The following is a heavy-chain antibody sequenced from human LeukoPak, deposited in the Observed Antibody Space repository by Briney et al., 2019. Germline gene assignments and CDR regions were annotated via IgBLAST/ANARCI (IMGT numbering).Heavy chain of an antibody. CDR2: IIPIFGTA. D-gene: IGHD3-22*01. J-gene: IGHJ4*02. V-gene: IGHV1-69*05. Sequence: SVKLSCKASGGTFSSYAISWVRQAPGQGLEWMGRIIPIFGTANYAQKFQGRVTITTDESTSTAYMELSSLRSEDTAVYYCASPSGGRTYYYDSSGYYLDYWGQGTLVTVPS. CDR3: ASPSGGRTYYYDSSGYYLDY. CDR1: GGTFSSYA.